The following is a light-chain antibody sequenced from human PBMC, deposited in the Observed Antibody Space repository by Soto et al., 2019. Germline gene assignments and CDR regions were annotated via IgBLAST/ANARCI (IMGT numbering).Light chain of an antibody. CDR1: SSDVGGYNY. J-gene: IGLJ2*01. CDR3: SSYTSSSTL. CDR2: DVS. V-gene: IGLV2-14*01. Sequence: QLVLTQPASVSGSPGQSITISCTGTSSDVGGYNYVSWYQQHPGKAPKLMIYDVSNRPSGVSNRFSGSKSGNTASLTISELQAEDEADYYCSSYTSSSTLFGGGTKLTVL.